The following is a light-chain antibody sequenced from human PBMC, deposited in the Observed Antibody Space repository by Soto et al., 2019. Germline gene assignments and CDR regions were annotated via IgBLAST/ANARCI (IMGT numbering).Light chain of an antibody. Sequence: ILVTQKQATLSLSPGERATLSCRASQSVSSYLAWYQQKPGQAPRLLIYDASNRATGIPARFSGSGSGTDFALTISSLEPEEFAVYYCHQRSNCPPWTFGQGTKVDIK. J-gene: IGKJ1*01. V-gene: IGKV3-11*01. CDR1: QSVSSY. CDR2: DAS. CDR3: HQRSNCPPWT.